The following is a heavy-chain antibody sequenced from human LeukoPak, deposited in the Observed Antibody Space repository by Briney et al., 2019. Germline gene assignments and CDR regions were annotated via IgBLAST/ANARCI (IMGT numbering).Heavy chain of an antibody. CDR3: ARNDYASSSGYDF. Sequence: PGGSLRLSCAASGFTVSTYSMNWVRQAPGKGLEWVSSISSGSDHIYYADSVKGRFTISRDNAKNSLYLQMDSLRAEDTAVFFCARNDYASSSGYDFWGQGTLVTVSS. CDR2: ISSGSDHI. V-gene: IGHV3-21*01. CDR1: GFTVSTYS. D-gene: IGHD6-6*01. J-gene: IGHJ4*02.